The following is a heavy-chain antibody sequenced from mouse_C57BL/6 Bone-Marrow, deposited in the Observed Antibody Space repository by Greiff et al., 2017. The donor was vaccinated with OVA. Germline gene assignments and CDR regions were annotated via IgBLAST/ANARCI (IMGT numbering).Heavy chain of an antibody. Sequence: DVKLQESGTVLARPGASVKMSCKTSGYTFTSYWMHWVKQRPGQGLEWIGAIYPGNSDTSYNQKFKGKAKLTAVTSASTAYMELSSLTNEDSAVYYCTSGIYYDYDGAYAMDYWGQGTSVTVSS. CDR3: TSGIYYDYDGAYAMDY. D-gene: IGHD2-4*01. CDR1: GYTFTSYW. V-gene: IGHV1-5*01. J-gene: IGHJ4*01. CDR2: IYPGNSDT.